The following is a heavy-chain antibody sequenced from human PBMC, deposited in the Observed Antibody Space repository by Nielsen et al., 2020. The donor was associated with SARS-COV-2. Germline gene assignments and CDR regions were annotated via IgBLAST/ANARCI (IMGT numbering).Heavy chain of an antibody. Sequence: ASVKVSCKASGYTFTSYGISWVRQAPGQGLEWMGWMNPNSGNTGYAQKFQGRVTMTRNTSISTAYMELSSLRSEDTAVYYCARGGMFSKFDPWGQGTLVTVSS. V-gene: IGHV1-8*02. D-gene: IGHD3-3*02. J-gene: IGHJ5*02. CDR1: GYTFTSYG. CDR3: ARGGMFSKFDP. CDR2: MNPNSGNT.